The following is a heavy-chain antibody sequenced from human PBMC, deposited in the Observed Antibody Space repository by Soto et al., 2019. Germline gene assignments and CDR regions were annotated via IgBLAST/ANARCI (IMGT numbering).Heavy chain of an antibody. CDR1: GFTPTSYS. CDR3: VRERGLSSFYGMDV. Sequence: EVQLVESGGGLVKPGGSLRLSCEASGFTPTSYSMNWVRQASGKGLEWVSSISSSSSHIYYADSVKGRFTISRDNARNSLYLQMNSLRAEDTAVYYCVRERGLSSFYGMDVWGQGTTVTVSS. J-gene: IGHJ6*02. CDR2: ISSSSSHI. D-gene: IGHD3-10*01. V-gene: IGHV3-21*02.